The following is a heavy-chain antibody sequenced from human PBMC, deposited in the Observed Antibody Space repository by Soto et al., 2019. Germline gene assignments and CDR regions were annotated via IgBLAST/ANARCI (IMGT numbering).Heavy chain of an antibody. CDR2: IIPLFXVT. Sequence: GASVHVSFQASAPPVISDAVNWLRQSPGQGTEWMGGIIPLFXVTKYAADLQGRLTITADESTSTAYMELISLRSEDTAVYYCARDRSSSLNWFDPGGQGTLVTVSS. J-gene: IGHJ5*02. D-gene: IGHD6-6*01. CDR3: ARDRSSSLNWFDP. CDR1: APPVISDA. V-gene: IGHV1-69*13.